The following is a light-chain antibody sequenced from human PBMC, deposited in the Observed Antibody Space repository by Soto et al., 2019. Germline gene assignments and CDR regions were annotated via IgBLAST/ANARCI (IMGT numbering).Light chain of an antibody. CDR1: QTINDW. CDR3: QRYNYY. Sequence: DMQMTQSPSTLSASVGDRVTITCRANQTINDWLAWYQQKPGKAPKLLIYGAYNLQTGVPSRFSGSGSGTEFTLTISSLQPDDCATYYCQRYNYYFGGGTKVDFK. CDR2: GAY. J-gene: IGKJ4*01. V-gene: IGKV1-5*03.